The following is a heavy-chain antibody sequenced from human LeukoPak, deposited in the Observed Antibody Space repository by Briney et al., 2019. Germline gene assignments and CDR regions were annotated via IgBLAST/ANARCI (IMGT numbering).Heavy chain of an antibody. CDR1: GGSISSGGYY. Sequence: PSETLSLTCTVSGGSISSGGYYWSWIRQHPGKGLEWIGYIYYSGSTYYNPSLKSRVTISVGTSKNQFSLKLSSVTAADTAVYYCARLGRLTGKALDYWGQGTLVTVSS. D-gene: IGHD7-27*01. V-gene: IGHV4-31*03. J-gene: IGHJ4*02. CDR3: ARLGRLTGKALDY. CDR2: IYYSGST.